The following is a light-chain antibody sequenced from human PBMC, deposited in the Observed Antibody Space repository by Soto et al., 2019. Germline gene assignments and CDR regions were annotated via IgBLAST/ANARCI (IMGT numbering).Light chain of an antibody. V-gene: IGKV3-15*01. CDR1: RSVSSY. CDR2: GAS. Sequence: ETVMTQSPATLSVPPGEGAVLSCRASRSVSSYLAWYQLRPGQAPRVLIYGASTRASGIPTRFSGSGSGTEFTLTIGSLQSEDSAVYYCQQYKDWPKTFGQGTKVEIK. CDR3: QQYKDWPKT. J-gene: IGKJ1*01.